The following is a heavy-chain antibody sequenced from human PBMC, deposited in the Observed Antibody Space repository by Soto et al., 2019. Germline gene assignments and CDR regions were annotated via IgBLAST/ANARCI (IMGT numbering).Heavy chain of an antibody. CDR1: GFTFSSYW. J-gene: IGHJ4*02. CDR2: IKQDGSEK. D-gene: IGHD5-12*01. CDR3: ARHIFRLVATPPGCFDY. Sequence: EVQLVESGGGLVQPGGSLRLSCAASGFTFSSYWMSWVRQAPGKGLEWVANIKQDGSEKYYVDSVKDRFTISRDNAKNSLYLQMHSLRADDTAVYYCARHIFRLVATPPGCFDYWGQGTLVTVSS. V-gene: IGHV3-7*01.